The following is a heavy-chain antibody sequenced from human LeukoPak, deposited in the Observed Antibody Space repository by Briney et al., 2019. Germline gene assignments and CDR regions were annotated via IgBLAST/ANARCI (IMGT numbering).Heavy chain of an antibody. Sequence: GGSLRLSCAPSGFTLSTYAMNWVRQAPGKGLEWVANINEDGSEKYYVDSVKGRFIISRDNAKNSLYLQMNILRAEDTAVFYCLSGSGHCGQGSLVTVSS. CDR3: LSGSGH. J-gene: IGHJ4*02. CDR2: INEDGSEK. V-gene: IGHV3-7*01. CDR1: GFTLSTYA. D-gene: IGHD3-10*01.